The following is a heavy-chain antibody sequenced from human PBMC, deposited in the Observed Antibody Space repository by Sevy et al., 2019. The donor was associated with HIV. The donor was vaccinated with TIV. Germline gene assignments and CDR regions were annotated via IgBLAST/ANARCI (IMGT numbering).Heavy chain of an antibody. CDR1: GFTFSSYA. V-gene: IGHV3-23*01. D-gene: IGHD3-22*01. CDR2: ISGSGGST. Sequence: GGSLRLSCAASGFTFSSYAMSWVRQAPGKGLEWVSAISGSGGSTYYADSVKGRFTISRDNSKNTLYLQMNSLRAEDTAVYYCAKDHLKYYYDSSGYYLNWFDPWGQGTLVTVSS. CDR3: AKDHLKYYYDSSGYYLNWFDP. J-gene: IGHJ5*02.